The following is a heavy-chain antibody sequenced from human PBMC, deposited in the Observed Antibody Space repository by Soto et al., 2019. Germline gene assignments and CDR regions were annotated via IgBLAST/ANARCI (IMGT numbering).Heavy chain of an antibody. CDR2: IYPDDSDA. V-gene: IGHV5-51*01. CDR1: GYSFRGYG. D-gene: IGHD2-8*01. CDR3: ARRQCVNGVFHFSEP. Sequence: PGVSLKNSWRAFGYSFRGYGIGRVRKMLRKGLEWMVIIYPDDSDARYSPSVEGQVTISVDKSISTAYLQWSSLKASDTAMYYCARRQCVNGVFHFSEPRGQGTLDTVSS. J-gene: IGHJ5*02.